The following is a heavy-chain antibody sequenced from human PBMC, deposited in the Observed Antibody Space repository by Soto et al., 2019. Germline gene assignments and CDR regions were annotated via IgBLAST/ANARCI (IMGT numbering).Heavy chain of an antibody. Sequence: QVQLVQSGAEVKKPGASVKVSCKASGYTFTSYAMHWVRQDPGQRLEWMGWINAGNGNTKYSQKFQGRVTITRDTSASTAYMELSSLRSEDTAVYYCARGQSMVRGVGNAFDICGQGTMVTVSS. CDR2: INAGNGNT. J-gene: IGHJ3*02. CDR3: ARGQSMVRGVGNAFDI. D-gene: IGHD3-10*01. V-gene: IGHV1-3*01. CDR1: GYTFTSYA.